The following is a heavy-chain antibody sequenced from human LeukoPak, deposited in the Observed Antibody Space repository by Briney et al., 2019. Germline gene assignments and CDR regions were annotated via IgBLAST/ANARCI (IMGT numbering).Heavy chain of an antibody. V-gene: IGHV4-59*01. J-gene: IGHJ5*02. Sequence: SETLSLTCTVAGGSISSDYWSWLRQPPGKGLEWSGYIYYSGSTNYNPSLKSRVTISVDMSKNQFALKLSSVTAADTAVYYCARDWGVGPMPKSRFDPGGQGTRVTVPS. CDR2: IYYSGST. CDR1: GGSISSDY. CDR3: ARDWGVGPMPKSRFDP. D-gene: IGHD3-16*01.